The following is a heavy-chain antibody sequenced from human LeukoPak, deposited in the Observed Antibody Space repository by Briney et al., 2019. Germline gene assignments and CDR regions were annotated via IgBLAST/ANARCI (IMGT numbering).Heavy chain of an antibody. D-gene: IGHD3-22*01. CDR3: ARSDSSGAARGIQY. J-gene: IGHJ1*01. CDR1: GYNFTSYW. CDR2: IYPGNSDT. Sequence: GESLKISCKGSGYNFTSYWIGWVRQMPGKGLECMGTIYPGNSDTRYSPSFQGQVTISADKSVSTAYLQWSSLKASDTAMYYCARSDSSGAARGIQYWGQGTPVTVSS. V-gene: IGHV5-51*01.